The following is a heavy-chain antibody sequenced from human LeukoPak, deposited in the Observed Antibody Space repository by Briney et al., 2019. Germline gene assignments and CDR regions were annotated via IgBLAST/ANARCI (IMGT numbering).Heavy chain of an antibody. CDR2: IKSKTDGGTT. Sequence: GGSLRLSCAASGFTFSNAWMSWVRQAPGKGLEWVGRIKSKTDGGTTDYAAPVKGRFTISRDDSKNTLYLQMNSLKTEDTAVYYCTTISYSGSYRYYFDCWGQGTLVTVSS. J-gene: IGHJ4*02. CDR3: TTISYSGSYRYYFDC. CDR1: GFTFSNAW. D-gene: IGHD1-26*01. V-gene: IGHV3-15*01.